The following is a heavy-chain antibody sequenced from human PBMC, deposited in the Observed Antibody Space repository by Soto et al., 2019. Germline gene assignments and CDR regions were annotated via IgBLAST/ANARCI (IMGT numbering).Heavy chain of an antibody. J-gene: IGHJ5*02. CDR1: GYSFARNW. CDR2: IYPDDSDT. V-gene: IGHV5-51*01. Sequence: PGESLKISCKGSGYSFARNWIAWVRQMPGKGLEWMGIIYPDDSDTRYSPSFQGQVTISTDKSISTAYLQWSSLKASDTAMYYCARCGIGVIPDLWGRGTLVTVSS. CDR3: ARCGIGVIPDL. D-gene: IGHD2-2*01.